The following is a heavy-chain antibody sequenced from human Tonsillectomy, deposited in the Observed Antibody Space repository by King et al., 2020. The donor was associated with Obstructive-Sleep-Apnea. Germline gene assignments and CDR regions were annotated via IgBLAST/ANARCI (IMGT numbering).Heavy chain of an antibody. Sequence: VQLVESGGVVVQPGGSLRLSCAASGFTFDDYTMHWVRHAPGKGLEWVSLISWDGGSTYYADSVKGRFTISRDNSKNSLYLQMNSLRTEDTALYYCAKRTGDGALAFDIWGQGTMVTVSS. CDR2: ISWDGGST. CDR3: AKRTGDGALAFDI. CDR1: GFTFDDYT. D-gene: IGHD7-27*01. J-gene: IGHJ3*02. V-gene: IGHV3-43*01.